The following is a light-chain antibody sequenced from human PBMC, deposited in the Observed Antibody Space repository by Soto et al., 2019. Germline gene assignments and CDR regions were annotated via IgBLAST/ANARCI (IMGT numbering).Light chain of an antibody. CDR3: SSCTNINTRACV. V-gene: IGLV2-14*01. CDR2: EVT. Sequence: QSVLTQPASVSGSPGQSITISCTGTSGDIGSYNRVSWYQQHPGKAPKLIIYEVTDRPSGVSNRFSGSKSGNTASLTISGLQAEDEAEYHCSSCTNINTRACVFGTGTKVTVL. CDR1: SGDIGSYNR. J-gene: IGLJ1*01.